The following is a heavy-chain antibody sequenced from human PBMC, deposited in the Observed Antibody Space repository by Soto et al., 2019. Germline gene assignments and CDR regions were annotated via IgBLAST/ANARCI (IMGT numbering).Heavy chain of an antibody. V-gene: IGHV3-7*03. D-gene: IGHD3-16*01. Sequence: VGSLRLSCAASGFSFSLFWMSWVRQTPGKGLEWVANINEDGSEKFFADSVKGRFTISRDNAKNSLSLQMNSLTADDTAVYYCARTGWPQSSYYFDYWGQGTLVTVSS. CDR3: ARTGWPQSSYYFDY. J-gene: IGHJ4*02. CDR2: INEDGSEK. CDR1: GFSFSLFW.